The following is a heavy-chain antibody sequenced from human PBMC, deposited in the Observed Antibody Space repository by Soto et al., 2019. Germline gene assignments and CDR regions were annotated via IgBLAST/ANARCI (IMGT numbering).Heavy chain of an antibody. Sequence: EVQLVESGGGLVQPGGSLRLSCAASGFTFSSYWMSWVRQAPGKGLEWVANIKQDGSEKYYVDSVKGRFTISRDNAKNSLYLQMNSLRAEDTAVYYCARGIRYFDWRFAFDIWGQGTMVTVSS. CDR1: GFTFSSYW. CDR2: IKQDGSEK. CDR3: ARGIRYFDWRFAFDI. D-gene: IGHD3-9*01. J-gene: IGHJ3*02. V-gene: IGHV3-7*03.